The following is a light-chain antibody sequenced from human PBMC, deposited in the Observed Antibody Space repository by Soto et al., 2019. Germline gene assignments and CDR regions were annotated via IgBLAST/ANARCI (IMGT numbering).Light chain of an antibody. CDR3: SSYTSSSTYA. CDR2: EVS. CDR1: SSDVGGYNY. Sequence: QSALTQPASVSGSPGQSITISCTGTSSDVGGYNYVSWYQQHPGKAPKLMIYEVSNRPSRVSNRFSGSKSGNTASLTISGLQAEDEAGYYCSSYTSSSTYAFGTGTKLTVL. V-gene: IGLV2-14*01. J-gene: IGLJ1*01.